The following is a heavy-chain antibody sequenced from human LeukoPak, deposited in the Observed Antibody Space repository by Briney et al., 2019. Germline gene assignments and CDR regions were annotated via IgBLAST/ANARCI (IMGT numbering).Heavy chain of an antibody. J-gene: IGHJ3*02. Sequence: PGGSLRLSCAASGFTVSSNYMSWVRQAPGKGLEWVSVIYSGGSTYYADSVKGRFTISRDNSKNTLYLQMNSLRAEDTAVYYCASSVDTAMVTGAFDIWGQGTMVTVSS. CDR1: GFTVSSNY. CDR2: IYSGGST. V-gene: IGHV3-53*01. D-gene: IGHD5-18*01. CDR3: ASSVDTAMVTGAFDI.